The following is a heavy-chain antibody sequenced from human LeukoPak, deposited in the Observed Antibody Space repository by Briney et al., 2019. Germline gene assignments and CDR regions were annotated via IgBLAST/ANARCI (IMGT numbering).Heavy chain of an antibody. D-gene: IGHD2-2*01. J-gene: IGHJ6*02. CDR1: GGTFSSYA. V-gene: IGHV1-69*13. CDR2: IIPIFGTA. CDR3: AQTPDIVVVPGKIDYYYYGMDV. Sequence: VASVNVSCKASGGTFSSYAISWVRQAPGQGLEWMGGIIPIFGTANYAQKFQGRVTITADESTSTAYMELSSLRSEDTAVYYCAQTPDIVVVPGKIDYYYYGMDVWGQGTTVTVSS.